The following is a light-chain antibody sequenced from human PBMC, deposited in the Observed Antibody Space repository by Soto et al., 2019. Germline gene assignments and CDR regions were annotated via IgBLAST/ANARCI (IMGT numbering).Light chain of an antibody. Sequence: SVEDRVAISCRATRGIGTYLTWYQQKPGRAPNLLIYDASTLQTGAPSRFSGRASATDFTLTISSLQPEDVGTYFRHPTPSTTPWPFAQGTQVDIK. CDR3: HPTPSTTPWP. V-gene: IGKV1-39*01. CDR1: RGIGTY. J-gene: IGKJ1*01. CDR2: DAS.